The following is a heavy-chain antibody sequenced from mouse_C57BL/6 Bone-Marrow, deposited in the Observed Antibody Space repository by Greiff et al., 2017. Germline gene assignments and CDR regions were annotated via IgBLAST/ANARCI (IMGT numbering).Heavy chain of an antibody. D-gene: IGHD2-2*01. CDR3: ARGYGYPAYFDY. V-gene: IGHV1-20*01. Sequence: VQLKESGPELVKPGDSVKISCKASGYSFTGYFMNWVMQSHGKSLEWIGRINPYNGDTFYNQKFKGKATLTVDKSSSTAHMELRSLTSEDSAVYYGARGYGYPAYFDYWGQGTTLTVSS. J-gene: IGHJ2*01. CDR1: GYSFTGYF. CDR2: INPYNGDT.